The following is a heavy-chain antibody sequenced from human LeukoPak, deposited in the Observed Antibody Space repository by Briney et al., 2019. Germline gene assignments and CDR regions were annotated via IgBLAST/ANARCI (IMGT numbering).Heavy chain of an antibody. CDR1: GFTFSYYA. CDR3: VKTAGSWYGYFDY. V-gene: IGHV3-64D*06. CDR2: ISHDGSNT. D-gene: IGHD6-13*01. Sequence: GGSLRLSCSASGFTFSYYALQWVRQAPGEGLEFVSTISHDGSNTIYADSVKGRFTVSRDNSKNTLHLQMTSLRPEDTAVYYCVKTAGSWYGYFDYWGQGTLSPSPQ. J-gene: IGHJ4*02.